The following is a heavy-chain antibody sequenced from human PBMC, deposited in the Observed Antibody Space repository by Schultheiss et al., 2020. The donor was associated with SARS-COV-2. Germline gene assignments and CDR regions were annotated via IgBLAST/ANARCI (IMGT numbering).Heavy chain of an antibody. V-gene: IGHV4-59*12. CDR2: IYYSGST. CDR1: GGSFSGYY. D-gene: IGHD3-3*01. J-gene: IGHJ6*02. CDR3: ARADDFLGPTHYYYYGMDV. Sequence: SETLSLTCAVYGGSFSGYYWSWIRQPPGKGLEWIGYIYYSGSTNYNPSLKSRVTISVDTSKNQFSLKLSSVTAADTAVYYCARADDFLGPTHYYYYGMDVWGQGTTVTVSS.